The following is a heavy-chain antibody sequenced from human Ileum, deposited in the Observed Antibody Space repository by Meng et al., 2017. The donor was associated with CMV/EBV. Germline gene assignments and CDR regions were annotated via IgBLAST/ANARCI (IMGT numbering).Heavy chain of an antibody. Sequence: GSLRLSCTVSGDSIKRSLVFWGWVRQPPGKGLEWIGGLYYSGITYSNPSLKSRVTMSADASKNQFSLRLSSVTVADTALYYCVRDNRFLDLLSGRCEGSWPCNYFDRWGQGTLVTVSS. V-gene: IGHV4-39*07. CDR3: VRDNRFLDLLSGRCEGSWPCNYFDR. CDR1: GDSIKRSLVF. J-gene: IGHJ4*02. CDR2: LYYSGIT. D-gene: IGHD3/OR15-3a*01.